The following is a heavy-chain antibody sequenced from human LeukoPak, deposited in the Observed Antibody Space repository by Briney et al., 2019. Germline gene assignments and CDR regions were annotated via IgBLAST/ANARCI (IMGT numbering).Heavy chain of an antibody. Sequence: GGSLRLSCAASGFTFSSYAMSWVRQAPGKGLEWVSAISGSGGSTYYADSVKGRFTISRDNSKNTLYLQMNSLRAEDTAVYYCAKDRADIVVVPAAMSAPSIFDYWGQGTLVTVSS. V-gene: IGHV3-23*01. D-gene: IGHD2-2*01. J-gene: IGHJ4*02. CDR2: ISGSGGST. CDR1: GFTFSSYA. CDR3: AKDRADIVVVPAAMSAPSIFDY.